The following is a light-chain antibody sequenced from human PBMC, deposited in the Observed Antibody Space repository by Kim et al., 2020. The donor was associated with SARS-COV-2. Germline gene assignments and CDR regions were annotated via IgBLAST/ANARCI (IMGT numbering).Light chain of an antibody. J-gene: IGKJ1*01. Sequence: VTPESEVTIAWPASQNIGISLNWYQQKPHQSPKLLIKFASQTISGVPSRFSGSGSGTDFTLTINSLEAEDTATYYCHQSSSLPRTFGQGTKVDIK. V-gene: IGKV6-21*02. CDR1: QNIGIS. CDR3: HQSSSLPRT. CDR2: FAS.